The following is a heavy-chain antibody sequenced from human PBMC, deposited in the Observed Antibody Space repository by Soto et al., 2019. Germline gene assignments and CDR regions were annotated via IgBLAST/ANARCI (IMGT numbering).Heavy chain of an antibody. CDR1: GFTLSSYW. D-gene: IGHD2-8*01. J-gene: IGHJ3*02. Sequence: GGSLRLYCAASGFTLSSYWMSRVRQAPGKGLEWVANIKQDGSEKYYVDSVKGRFTISRDNAKNSLYLQMNSLRAEDTAVYYCARDNRDIVLMVYASDAFDIWGQGTMVTVSS. CDR3: ARDNRDIVLMVYASDAFDI. CDR2: IKQDGSEK. V-gene: IGHV3-7*01.